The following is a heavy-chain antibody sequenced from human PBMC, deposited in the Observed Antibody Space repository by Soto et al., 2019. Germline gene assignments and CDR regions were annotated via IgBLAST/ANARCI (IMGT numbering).Heavy chain of an antibody. V-gene: IGHV1-18*01. J-gene: IGHJ6*02. CDR2: ISSYNGNT. Sequence: QVQLVPSGAEVKKPGASVKVSCKASGYTFSSYGITWVRQAPGQGLEWMAWISSYNGNTIYAQNFQGRVTMTTDTSMSTAYIGLWSLRSYDTAVYYCARDRYVVWTYPHYGLDVWCQGTTVTVTS. CDR3: ARDRYVVWTYPHYGLDV. CDR1: GYTFSSYG. D-gene: IGHD3-9*01.